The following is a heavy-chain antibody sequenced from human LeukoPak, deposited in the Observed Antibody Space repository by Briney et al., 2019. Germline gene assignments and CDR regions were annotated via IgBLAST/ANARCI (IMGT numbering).Heavy chain of an antibody. J-gene: IGHJ3*02. CDR1: GFTFSSYA. D-gene: IGHD3-22*01. Sequence: GGSLRLSCAASGFTFSSYAMSWVRQAPGKGLEWVSAISGSGGSTYYAVSVKGRLTISRDNSKNTLYLQMNSLRAEDTAVYYCAKDLSSGYPHASDIWGQGTMVTVSS. V-gene: IGHV3-23*01. CDR2: ISGSGGST. CDR3: AKDLSSGYPHASDI.